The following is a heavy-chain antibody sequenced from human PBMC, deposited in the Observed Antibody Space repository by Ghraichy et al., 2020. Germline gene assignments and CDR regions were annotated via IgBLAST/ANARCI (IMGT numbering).Heavy chain of an antibody. V-gene: IGHV3-30*18. D-gene: IGHD4-17*01. CDR3: AKVLAYGDYYYYYFYYMDV. Sequence: GGSLRLSCAASGFTFSNYGMHWVRQAPGKGLEWMAVISYDGSEEYYADSVKGRFTISRDNSKKTLYLQMNSLGTEDTAVYHCAKVLAYGDYYYYYFYYMDVWGKGTTVTVSS. J-gene: IGHJ6*03. CDR1: GFTFSNYG. CDR2: ISYDGSEE.